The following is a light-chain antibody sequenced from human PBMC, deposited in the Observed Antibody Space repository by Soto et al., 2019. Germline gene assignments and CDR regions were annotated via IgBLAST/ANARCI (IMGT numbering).Light chain of an antibody. CDR3: GTWDSSLNAGV. J-gene: IGLJ3*02. CDR1: SSNIGTYD. Sequence: QSALTQPPSVSAAPGQKVTISCSGRSSNIGTYDVSWYQQVPGTAPKLLIYESKRRPSGIPDRFSGSRSGTSATLGITGLQTGDEADYYCGTWDSSLNAGVFGGGTKLTVL. V-gene: IGLV1-51*02. CDR2: ESK.